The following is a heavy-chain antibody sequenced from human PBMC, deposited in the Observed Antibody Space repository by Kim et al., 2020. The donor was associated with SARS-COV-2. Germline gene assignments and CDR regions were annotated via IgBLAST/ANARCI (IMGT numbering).Heavy chain of an antibody. J-gene: IGHJ5*02. V-gene: IGHV4-39*01. D-gene: IGHD3-10*01. Sequence: YYNPSLKSRVTISVDTSKNQFSLKLSSVTAADTAVYYCARGELLGWFDPWGQGTLVTVSS. CDR3: ARGELLGWFDP.